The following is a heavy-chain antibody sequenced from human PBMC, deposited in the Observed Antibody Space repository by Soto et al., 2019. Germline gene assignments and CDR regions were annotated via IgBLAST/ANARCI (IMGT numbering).Heavy chain of an antibody. J-gene: IGHJ4*02. CDR2: VIPLFGTS. Sequence: QVQLVQSGAEVKTPGSSVTVSCTPSGGSFNDYAFSWVRQAPGQGLEWLGGVIPLFGTSDYSQSFRDRATITAVKSTFTVFLERRSLTSQDTAAYYCARLPLRITVFGKVLGYSDSWGQGSLITVSS. CDR3: ARLPLRITVFGKVLGYSDS. CDR1: GGSFNDYA. V-gene: IGHV1-69*06. D-gene: IGHD3-3*01.